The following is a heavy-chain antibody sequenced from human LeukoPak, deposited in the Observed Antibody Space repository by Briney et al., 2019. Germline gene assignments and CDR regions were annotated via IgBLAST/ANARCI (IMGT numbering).Heavy chain of an antibody. CDR1: GYTFTSYD. J-gene: IGHJ4*02. CDR2: MNPNSGNT. CDR3: ATVYGQGYCSSTSCRVFWNY. D-gene: IGHD2-2*01. V-gene: IGHV1-8*03. Sequence: GASVKVSCKASGYTFTSYDINWVRQATGQGLEWMGWMNPNSGNTGYAQKFQGRVTITRNTSISTAYMELSSLRSEDTAVYYCATVYGQGYCSSTSCRVFWNYWGQGTLVTVSS.